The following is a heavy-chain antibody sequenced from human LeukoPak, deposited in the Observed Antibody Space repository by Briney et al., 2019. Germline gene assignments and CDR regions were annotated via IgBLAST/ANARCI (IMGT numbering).Heavy chain of an antibody. D-gene: IGHD3-3*01. J-gene: IGHJ6*03. V-gene: IGHV1-69*05. CDR1: VGTFTIYT. CDR2: IITIFGTA. CDR3: ASSSGYYDFLSGYYTASGYYYMDV. Sequence: SVKLSCKASVGTFTIYTISWVRQAPGQGLEWVGGIITIFGTANYAKKFQGRVTITTDESTSTAHMGLSSLRSEDTAVYYCASSSGYYDFLSGYYTASGYYYMDVWGKGPTVTVSS.